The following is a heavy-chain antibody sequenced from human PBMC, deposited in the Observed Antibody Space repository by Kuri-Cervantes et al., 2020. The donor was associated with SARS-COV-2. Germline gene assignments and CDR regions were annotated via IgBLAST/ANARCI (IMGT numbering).Heavy chain of an antibody. CDR1: GFTFSSYW. CDR3: ARDLCSSTSCYGGLDYFDY. V-gene: IGHV3-74*01. D-gene: IGHD2-2*01. Sequence: GESLKISCSASGFTFSSYWMHWVRQAPGKGLVWVSRINSDGSSTSYADSVKGRFTISRDKAKNTLYLQMNSLRAEDTAVYYCARDLCSSTSCYGGLDYFDYWGQGTLVTVSS. CDR2: INSDGSST. J-gene: IGHJ4*02.